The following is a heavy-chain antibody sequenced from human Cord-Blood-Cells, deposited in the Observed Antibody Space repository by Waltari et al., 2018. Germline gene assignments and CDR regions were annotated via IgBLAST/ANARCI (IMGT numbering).Heavy chain of an antibody. J-gene: IGHJ3*02. Sequence: EVQLVESGGGLVQPGGSLRLSCAASGFTFSSYSMNWVRQAPGKGLEWVSYISSSSSTIYYADSVKGRFTISRDNAKNSLYLQMNSLRDEDTAVYYCARAEMTQLWLRGTDAFDIWGQGTMVTVSA. V-gene: IGHV3-48*02. CDR3: ARAEMTQLWLRGTDAFDI. CDR1: GFTFSSYS. CDR2: ISSSSSTI. D-gene: IGHD5-18*01.